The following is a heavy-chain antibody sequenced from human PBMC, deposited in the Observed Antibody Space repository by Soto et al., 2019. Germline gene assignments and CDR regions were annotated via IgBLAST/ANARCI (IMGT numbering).Heavy chain of an antibody. Sequence: GGSLRLSCASSGFTFSLYSMIWVRQAPGKGLEWVSSISSSSVYKYYADSMKGRFTISRDNAKNSLFLQMDSLGAEDTAVYYCARARATDSSPDYWGQGTLVTVYS. CDR1: GFTFSLYS. CDR3: ARARATDSSPDY. CDR2: ISSSSVYK. J-gene: IGHJ4*02. V-gene: IGHV3-21*01. D-gene: IGHD3-22*01.